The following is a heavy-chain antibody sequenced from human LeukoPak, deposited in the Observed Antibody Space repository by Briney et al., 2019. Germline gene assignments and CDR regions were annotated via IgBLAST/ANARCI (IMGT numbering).Heavy chain of an antibody. CDR3: ARLITYYYDTDC. J-gene: IGHJ4*02. D-gene: IGHD3-22*01. CDR2: IIPIFGTA. Sequence: ASVKVSCKVSGGTFSSYAISWVRQAPGQGLEWMGGIIPIFGTANYAQKFQGRVTIAADESTSTAYMELSSLRSEDTAVYYCARLITYYYDTDCWGQGTLVTVSS. V-gene: IGHV1-69*13. CDR1: GGTFSSYA.